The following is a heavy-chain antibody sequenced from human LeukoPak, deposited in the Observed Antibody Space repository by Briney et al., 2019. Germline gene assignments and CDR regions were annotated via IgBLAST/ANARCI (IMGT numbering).Heavy chain of an antibody. CDR1: GGSISSYY. CDR3: ARGLPRYYFDN. CDR2: IYYSGST. J-gene: IGHJ4*02. Sequence: PSETLSLTCTVSGGSISSYYWSWIRQPPGKGLEWIGYIYYSGSTNYNPSLKSRVTISVDTSKNQFSLRLSSVTAADTAVYYCARGLPRYYFDNWGQGTLVAVSS. V-gene: IGHV4-59*08.